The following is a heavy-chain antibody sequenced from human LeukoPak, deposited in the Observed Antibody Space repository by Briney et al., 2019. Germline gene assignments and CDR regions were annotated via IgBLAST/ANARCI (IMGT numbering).Heavy chain of an antibody. CDR2: IETGGAST. Sequence: GGSLRLSCAASGFTFSSYGMSWVRQAPGKGLEWVSAIETGGASTYYADSVKGRFSISRDNAKNSLYLQMNSLRAEDTAVYYCAREDAGGFDYWGQGTLVTVSS. D-gene: IGHD1-26*01. J-gene: IGHJ4*02. V-gene: IGHV3-23*01. CDR1: GFTFSSYG. CDR3: AREDAGGFDY.